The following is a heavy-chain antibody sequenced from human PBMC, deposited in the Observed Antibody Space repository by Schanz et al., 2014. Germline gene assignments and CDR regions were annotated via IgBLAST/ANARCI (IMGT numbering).Heavy chain of an antibody. CDR2: INWNGGST. D-gene: IGHD2-2*01. Sequence: EVQLVESGGGVVRPGGSLRLSCAASGFGFDDYAMSWVRQAPGKGLEWVSGINWNGGSTGYADSVKGRFTISRDNAKNSLYLQMNSLRVDDTAVYYCARDRRRYCSTASCLHDNWFDPWGQGTLXIVSS. V-gene: IGHV3-20*04. CDR3: ARDRRRYCSTASCLHDNWFDP. CDR1: GFGFDDYA. J-gene: IGHJ5*02.